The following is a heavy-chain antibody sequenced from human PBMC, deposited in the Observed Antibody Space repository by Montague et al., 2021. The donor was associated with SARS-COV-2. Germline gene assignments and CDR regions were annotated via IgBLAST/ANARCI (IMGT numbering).Heavy chain of an antibody. J-gene: IGHJ4*02. CDR1: GDSISYFY. D-gene: IGHD6-13*01. Sequence: SETLSLTCTVSGDSISYFYWSWIRQPPGKGLEWIGRVSASGSTNYNPSLNSRVTMSVDTSKKQFSLRLSPVTAAGTAVYYCARDVVAAPGTFDYWGQGTLVTVSS. V-gene: IGHV4-4*07. CDR2: VSASGST. CDR3: ARDVVAAPGTFDY.